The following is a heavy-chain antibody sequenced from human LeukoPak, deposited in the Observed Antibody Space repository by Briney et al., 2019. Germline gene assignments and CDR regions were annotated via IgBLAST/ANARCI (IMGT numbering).Heavy chain of an antibody. V-gene: IGHV4-59*01. J-gene: IGHJ4*02. CDR3: ASGDSYGYVTM. CDR1: GGSFSGYY. Sequence: SETLSLTCAVYGGSFSGYYWSWIRQPPGKGLEWIGYIYYSGSTNYNPSLKSRVTISVDTSKNQFSLKLSSVTAADTAVYYCASGDSYGYVTMWGQGTLVTVSS. D-gene: IGHD5-18*01. CDR2: IYYSGST.